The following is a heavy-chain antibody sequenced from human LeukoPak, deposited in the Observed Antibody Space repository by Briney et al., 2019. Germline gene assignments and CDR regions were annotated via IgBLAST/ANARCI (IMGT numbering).Heavy chain of an antibody. V-gene: IGHV3-30-3*01. CDR3: ARMGCSSTSCYFMGPFDY. D-gene: IGHD2-2*01. CDR1: GFTFSSYA. J-gene: IGHJ4*02. CDR2: ISYDGSNK. Sequence: RGRSLRLSCAASGFTFSSYAMHWVRQAPGKGLEWVAVISYDGSNKYYADSVKGRFTISRDNSKNTLYLQMNSLRAEDTAVYYCARMGCSSTSCYFMGPFDYWGQGTLVTVSS.